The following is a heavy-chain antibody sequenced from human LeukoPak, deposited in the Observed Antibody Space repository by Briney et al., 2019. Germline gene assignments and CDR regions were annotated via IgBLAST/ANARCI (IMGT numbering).Heavy chain of an antibody. D-gene: IGHD1-26*01. Sequence: GASVKVSCKASGGTFSSYAISWVRQAPGQGLEWMGRITPILGIANYAQKFQGRVTITADKSTSTAYMELSSLRSEDTAVYYCARDLSGSYYYYYGMDVWGQGTTVTVSS. CDR2: ITPILGIA. J-gene: IGHJ6*02. CDR3: ARDLSGSYYYYYGMDV. CDR1: GGTFSSYA. V-gene: IGHV1-69*04.